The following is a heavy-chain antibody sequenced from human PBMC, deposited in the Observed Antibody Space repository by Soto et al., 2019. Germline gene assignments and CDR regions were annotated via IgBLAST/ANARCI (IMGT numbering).Heavy chain of an antibody. Sequence: GGSLRLSWAASGFTFSSYGMHWVRQAPGKGLEWVAVIWYDGSNKYYADSVKGRFTISRDNSKNTLYLQMNSLRAEDTAVYYCASTRYYYDSSGYYYQYYFDYWGQGTLVTVSS. CDR1: GFTFSSYG. D-gene: IGHD3-22*01. J-gene: IGHJ4*02. V-gene: IGHV3-33*01. CDR2: IWYDGSNK. CDR3: ASTRYYYDSSGYYYQYYFDY.